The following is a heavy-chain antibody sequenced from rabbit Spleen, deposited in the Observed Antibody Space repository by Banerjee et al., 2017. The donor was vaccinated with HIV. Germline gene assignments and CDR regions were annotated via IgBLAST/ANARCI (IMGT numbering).Heavy chain of an antibody. CDR3: ARDTASSFSSYGMDL. Sequence: QSLEESGGDLVQPEGSLTLTCKASGVSFSINSYMCWVRQAPGKGLEWIACIDADSTGFTYFATWAKGRFTISKTSSTTVTLQMTRLTAADTATYFCARDTASSFSSYGMDLWGQGTLVTVS. CDR1: GVSFSINSY. D-gene: IGHD8-1*01. J-gene: IGHJ6*01. V-gene: IGHV1S40*01. CDR2: IDADSTGFT.